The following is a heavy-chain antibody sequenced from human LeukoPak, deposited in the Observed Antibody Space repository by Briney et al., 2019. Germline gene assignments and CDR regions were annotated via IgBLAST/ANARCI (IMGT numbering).Heavy chain of an antibody. CDR2: IYYSGST. CDR1: GGSISSYY. V-gene: IGHV4-59*01. CDR3: ARVKGSGSYFAFDI. Sequence: SETLSLTCTVSGGSISSYYWSWIRQTPGKGLEWIGDIYYSGSTNYNPSLKSRVTISVDTSKNHFSLNLSSVTAADTAVYYCARVKGSGSYFAFDIWGQGTMVTVSS. J-gene: IGHJ3*02. D-gene: IGHD3-10*01.